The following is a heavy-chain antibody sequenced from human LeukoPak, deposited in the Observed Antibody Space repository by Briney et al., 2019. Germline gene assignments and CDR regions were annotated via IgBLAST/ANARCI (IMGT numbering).Heavy chain of an antibody. Sequence: SVKVSCKASGGTFSSYAISWVRQAPGQGLEWMGGIIPIFGTANYAQKFQGRVTITTDESTSTAYMELSSLRSEDTAVYYCARPFFLEWFQNWFDPWGQGTLVTVSS. J-gene: IGHJ5*02. CDR2: IIPIFGTA. D-gene: IGHD3-3*01. CDR3: ARPFFLEWFQNWFDP. V-gene: IGHV1-69*05. CDR1: GGTFSSYA.